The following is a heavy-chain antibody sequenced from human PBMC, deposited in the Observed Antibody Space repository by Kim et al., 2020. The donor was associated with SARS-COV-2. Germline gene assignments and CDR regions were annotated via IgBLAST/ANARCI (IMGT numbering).Heavy chain of an antibody. CDR1: GFTFSTYW. Sequence: GGSLRLSCVASGFTFSTYWMSWVRQAPGKGLEWVANIRHDGIETYYVDSVTGRFIISRDNTRNSLYLQMNSLRVEDPAVYYCATYGQPRPYDYWGQGTLVTVSS. CDR3: ATYGQPRPYDY. D-gene: IGHD2-21*01. J-gene: IGHJ4*02. V-gene: IGHV3-7*01. CDR2: IRHDGIET.